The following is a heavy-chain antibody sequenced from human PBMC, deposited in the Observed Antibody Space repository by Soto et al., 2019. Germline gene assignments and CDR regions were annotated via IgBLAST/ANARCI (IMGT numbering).Heavy chain of an antibody. Sequence: PSETLSLTCTFSGCSISSSSYYWGWIRQPPGKGLEWIGSIYYSGSTYYNPSLKSRVTISVDTSKNQFSLKLSSVTAADTAVYYCARHIGLLPDYYFDYWGQGTLVTVSS. CDR3: ARHIGLLPDYYFDY. D-gene: IGHD2-15*01. CDR2: IYYSGST. V-gene: IGHV4-39*01. CDR1: GCSISSSSYY. J-gene: IGHJ4*02.